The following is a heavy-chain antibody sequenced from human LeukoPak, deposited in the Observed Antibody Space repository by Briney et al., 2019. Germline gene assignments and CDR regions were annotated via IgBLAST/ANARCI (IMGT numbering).Heavy chain of an antibody. D-gene: IGHD2-15*01. V-gene: IGHV1-69*04. CDR2: IIPILGIA. J-gene: IGHJ4*02. Sequence: VKVSCKASGGTFSSYAISWVRQAPGQGLEWMGRIIPILGIANYAQKFQGRVTITADKSTSTAYMELSSLRSEDTAVYYCARVSPSASSIDFDHWGQGTLVTVSS. CDR3: ARVSPSASSIDFDH. CDR1: GGTFSSYA.